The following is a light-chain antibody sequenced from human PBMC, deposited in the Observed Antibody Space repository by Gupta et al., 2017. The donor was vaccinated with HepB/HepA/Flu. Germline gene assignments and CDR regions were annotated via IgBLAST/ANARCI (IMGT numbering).Light chain of an antibody. CDR1: QSVSSSY. Sequence: EIVLTQSPGTLSLSPGERATLSRRASQSVSSSYLAWYQQKPGQAPRLLTYGASSRATGIPDMCSGRGARTDITLTSSRLEPEDVAVYYWQQDGSAPLTFGEGTKVEIK. J-gene: IGKJ4*01. CDR2: GAS. V-gene: IGKV3-20*01. CDR3: QQDGSAPLT.